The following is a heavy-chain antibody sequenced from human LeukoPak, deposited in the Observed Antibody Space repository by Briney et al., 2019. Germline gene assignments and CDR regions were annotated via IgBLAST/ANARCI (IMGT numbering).Heavy chain of an antibody. V-gene: IGHV3-48*01. CDR2: ISSSSSTI. CDR1: GFTFSSYS. CDR3: AKRIVGATGYYAFDI. D-gene: IGHD1-26*01. Sequence: GGSLRLSCAASGFTFSSYSMNWVRQAPGKGLEWVSYISSSSSTIYYADSVKGRFTISRDNSKNTLYLQMNSLRAEDTAVYYCAKRIVGATGYYAFDIWGQGTMVTVSS. J-gene: IGHJ3*02.